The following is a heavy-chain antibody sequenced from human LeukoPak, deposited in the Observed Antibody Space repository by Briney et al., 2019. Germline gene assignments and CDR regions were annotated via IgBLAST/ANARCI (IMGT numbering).Heavy chain of an antibody. V-gene: IGHV2-5*02. CDR2: IYWDDDT. Sequence: KESGPTLVKPKQTLTLTCTFSGFSLSTSGVSVGWIHQPPGKALEWLALIYWDDDTRYSPSLKSRLAITKDTSKNQVVLVMTNMGHEDTATYYCAHAPYDRPYKHTFAIWGQGTLVIVSS. CDR3: AHAPYDRPYKHTFAI. J-gene: IGHJ3*02. D-gene: IGHD3-22*01. CDR1: GFSLSTSGVS.